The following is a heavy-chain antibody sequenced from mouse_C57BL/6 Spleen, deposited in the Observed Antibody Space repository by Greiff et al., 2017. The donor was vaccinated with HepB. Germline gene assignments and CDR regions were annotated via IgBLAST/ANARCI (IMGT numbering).Heavy chain of an antibody. Sequence: VQLVESGPELVKPGASVKISCKASGYSFTSYYIHWVKQRPGQGLEWIGWIYPGSGNTKYNEKFKGKATLTADTSSSTAYMQLSSLTSEDSAVYYCARSSSGYVPLAMDYWGQGTSVTVSS. CDR2: IYPGSGNT. J-gene: IGHJ4*01. V-gene: IGHV1-66*01. CDR1: GYSFTSYY. D-gene: IGHD3-2*02. CDR3: ARSSSGYVPLAMDY.